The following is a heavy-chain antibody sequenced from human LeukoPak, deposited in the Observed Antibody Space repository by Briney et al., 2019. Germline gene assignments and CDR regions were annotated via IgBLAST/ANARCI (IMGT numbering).Heavy chain of an antibody. Sequence: GESLRLSCKGSGYSFTSYWISWVRQMPGKGLEWMGRIDPSDSYTNYSPSFQGHVTISADKSISTAYLQWSSLKASDTAMYYCARQGLLWFGELLPPFDYWGQGTLVTVSS. CDR1: GYSFTSYW. CDR3: ARQGLLWFGELLPPFDY. D-gene: IGHD3-10*01. V-gene: IGHV5-10-1*01. J-gene: IGHJ4*02. CDR2: IDPSDSYT.